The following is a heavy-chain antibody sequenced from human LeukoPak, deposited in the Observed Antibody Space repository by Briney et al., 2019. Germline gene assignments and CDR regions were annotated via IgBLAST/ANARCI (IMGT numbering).Heavy chain of an antibody. D-gene: IGHD4-17*01. V-gene: IGHV3-21*01. CDR1: GFTFTNSS. J-gene: IGHJ3*02. CDR2: ISSSSSYI. CDR3: ARDFPTMTTAGAFDI. Sequence: PGGSLRLSCAASGFTFTNSSMTWVRQAPGKGLEWVSSISSSSSYIYYADSVKGRFTISRDNAKNSLYLQMNSLRAEDTAVYYCARDFPTMTTAGAFDIWGQGTMATVSS.